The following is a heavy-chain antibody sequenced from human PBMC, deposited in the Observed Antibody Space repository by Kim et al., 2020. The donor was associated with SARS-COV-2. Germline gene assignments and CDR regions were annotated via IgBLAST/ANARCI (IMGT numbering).Heavy chain of an antibody. J-gene: IGHJ3*02. V-gene: IGHV3-23*01. CDR2: MSGSGGST. D-gene: IGHD4-17*01. Sequence: GGSLRLSCAASGFTFSSYAMSWVRQAPGKGLEWVSSMSGSGGSTYYADSGKGRFTISRDNSKNTLYLQMNSLRAEDTDVYYCAKVTTVTTLVGAFDIWGQGTMVTVSS. CDR3: AKVTTVTTLVGAFDI. CDR1: GFTFSSYA.